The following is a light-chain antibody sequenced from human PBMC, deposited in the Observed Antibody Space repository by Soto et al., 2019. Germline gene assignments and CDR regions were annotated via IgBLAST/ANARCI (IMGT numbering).Light chain of an antibody. J-gene: IGLJ1*01. CDR1: SGEVGIYTI. CDR2: EGS. CDR3: CSYAGSTASI. V-gene: IGLV2-23*01. Sequence: QSVLTQPACVSGSPGDSISISWTVTSGEVGIYTIVSWDEQHPGKAPKLMIYEGSKRPSGISNRFSGSKSGNTASLTISGLQAEDEADYYCCSYAGSTASIFGTAPTVTVL.